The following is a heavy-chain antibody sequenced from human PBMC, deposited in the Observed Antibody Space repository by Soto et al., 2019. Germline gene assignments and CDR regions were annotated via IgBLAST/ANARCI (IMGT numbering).Heavy chain of an antibody. CDR2: INAGNGNT. V-gene: IGHV1-3*01. D-gene: IGHD3-10*01. J-gene: IGHJ4*02. Sequence: ASVKVSCKASGYTFSRYAMHWVRQAPGQGLEWMGWINAGNGNTKYSQKFHGRVTISRDTSASTLYMELNSLTSEDTAIYYCARVRSGLGWDFWGQGTLVTVSS. CDR3: ARVRSGLGWDF. CDR1: GYTFSRYA.